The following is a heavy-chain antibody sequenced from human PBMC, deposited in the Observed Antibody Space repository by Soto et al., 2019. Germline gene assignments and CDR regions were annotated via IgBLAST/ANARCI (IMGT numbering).Heavy chain of an antibody. D-gene: IGHD2-2*01. J-gene: IGHJ4*02. CDR1: GFTFSSYS. Sequence: GGSLRLSCAASGFTFSSYSMNWVRQAPGKGLEWVSYISSSSTIYSADSVKGRFTISRDNAKNSLYLQMNSLRAEDTAVYSCARALSIVVVPAAPFDYWGQGTLVTVSS. V-gene: IGHV3-48*04. CDR2: ISSSSTI. CDR3: ARALSIVVVPAAPFDY.